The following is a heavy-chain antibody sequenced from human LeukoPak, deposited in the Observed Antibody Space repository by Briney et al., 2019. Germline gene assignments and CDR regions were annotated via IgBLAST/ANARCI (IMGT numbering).Heavy chain of an antibody. CDR1: GGSVSSGSYY. D-gene: IGHD3-16*01. J-gene: IGHJ5*02. V-gene: IGHV4-61*01. CDR3: ARGIWGDLSWFDP. Sequence: PSETLSLTCTVSGGSVSSGSYYWSWIRQPPGKGLEWIGYIYYSGSTNYNPSLKSRVTISVDTSKKQFSLKLSSMTAADTAVYYCARGIWGDLSWFDPWGQGTLVTVSS. CDR2: IYYSGST.